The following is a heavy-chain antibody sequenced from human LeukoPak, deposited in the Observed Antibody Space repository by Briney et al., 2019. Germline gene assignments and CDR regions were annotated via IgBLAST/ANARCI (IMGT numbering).Heavy chain of an antibody. Sequence: GGSLRLSCAASGSIFSSEAMSWVRQAPGKGLEWVSAISVSGGSTYYADSVKGRFTISRDNSKNTLYLQMNSLRAEDTAVYYCAKDPSRPAYYYYGMDVWGQGTTVTVSS. CDR3: AKDPSRPAYYYYGMDV. CDR2: ISVSGGST. J-gene: IGHJ6*02. CDR1: GSIFSSEA. V-gene: IGHV3-23*01.